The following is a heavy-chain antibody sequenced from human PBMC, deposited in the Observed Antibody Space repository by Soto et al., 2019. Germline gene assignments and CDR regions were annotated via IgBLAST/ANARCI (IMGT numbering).Heavy chain of an antibody. CDR1: GGSISSSSYY. J-gene: IGHJ4*02. CDR3: GSPRGYSGYDYPGPFDY. CDR2: IYYSGST. V-gene: IGHV4-39*01. Sequence: QLQLQESGPGLVKPSETLSLTCTVSGGSISSSSYYWGWIRQPPGKGLEWIGSIYYSGSTYYNPSLKRRVTISVDPAKKPFPLKLSSGTAAETAGYYCGSPRGYSGYDYPGPFDYWGQGTLVTVSS. D-gene: IGHD5-12*01.